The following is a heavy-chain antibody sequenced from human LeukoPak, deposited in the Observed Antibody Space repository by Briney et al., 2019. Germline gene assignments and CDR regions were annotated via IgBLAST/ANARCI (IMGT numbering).Heavy chain of an antibody. CDR3: ARGDYDTTGYYFDY. CDR1: GFTFSSYE. D-gene: IGHD3-22*01. V-gene: IGHV3-48*03. Sequence: GGSLRLSCAASGFTFSSYEMNWVRQAPGKGLEWVSYISSSGSTIYYADSVKGRFTISRDNAKNSLYLQMNSLRAEDTAVYYCARGDYDTTGYYFDYWGQGTLVTVSS. J-gene: IGHJ4*02. CDR2: ISSSGSTI.